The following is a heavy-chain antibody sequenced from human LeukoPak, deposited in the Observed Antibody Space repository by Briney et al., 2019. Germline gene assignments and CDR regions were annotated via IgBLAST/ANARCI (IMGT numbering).Heavy chain of an antibody. Sequence: GGSLRLSCVASGFTFNICAMSWVRQAPGKGLEWVASVGPPGETFYADSVRGRFTVSRDNSQDTLYLQMSSLRVDDTAVYYCAKDATPGNSVWDYFGKWGQGTLVTVSS. D-gene: IGHD7-27*01. V-gene: IGHV3-23*01. CDR3: AKDATPGNSVWDYFGK. J-gene: IGHJ4*02. CDR2: VGPPGET. CDR1: GFTFNICA.